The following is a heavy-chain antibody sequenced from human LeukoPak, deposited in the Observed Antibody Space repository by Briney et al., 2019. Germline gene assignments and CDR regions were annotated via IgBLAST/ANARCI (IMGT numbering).Heavy chain of an antibody. V-gene: IGHV3-21*01. CDR2: ISSSSSYI. CDR3: AGNSNGSGPRWFDY. CDR1: GFTFSSYS. D-gene: IGHD3-10*01. J-gene: IGHJ4*02. Sequence: GGSLRLSCAASGFTFSSYSMNWVRQAPGKGLEWVSSISSSSSYIYYADSVKGRFTISRDNAKNSLYLQMNSLRAEDTAVYYCAGNSNGSGPRWFDYWGQGTLVTVSS.